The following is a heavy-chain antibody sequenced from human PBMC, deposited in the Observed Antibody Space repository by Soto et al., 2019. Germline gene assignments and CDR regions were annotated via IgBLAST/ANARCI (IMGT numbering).Heavy chain of an antibody. D-gene: IGHD2-15*01. J-gene: IGHJ3*02. CDR3: ARLALIWLMRDALDI. CDR1: GYSFTSYA. V-gene: IGHV1-3*01. CDR2: INAGNGNT. Sequence: ASVKVSCKASGYSFTSYALHWVRQAPGQRLEWMGWINAGNGNTKIPQKFQGRVTITRDTSASTAYMEVSSLRSDDTAVYYCARLALIWLMRDALDIWGQRTIGSVSS.